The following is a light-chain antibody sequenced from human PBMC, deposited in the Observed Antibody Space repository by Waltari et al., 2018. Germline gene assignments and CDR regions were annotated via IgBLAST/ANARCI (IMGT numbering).Light chain of an antibody. V-gene: IGLV3-21*04. CDR3: QVWDDSNNSGV. Sequence: SYVLTQSPSVSLAPGQTAIIPCAGDNITSKSVHWYQLQPGQAPVLVMFYDSDRPPGIPDRFSGSNSGNTATLTISRVEDDDEADYFCQVWDDSNNSGVFGGGTKLTVL. J-gene: IGLJ2*01. CDR1: NITSKS. CDR2: YDS.